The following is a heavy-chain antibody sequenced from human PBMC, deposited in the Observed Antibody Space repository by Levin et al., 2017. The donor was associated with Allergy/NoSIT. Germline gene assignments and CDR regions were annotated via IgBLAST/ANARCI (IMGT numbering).Heavy chain of an antibody. CDR3: ARPTDPYYDILTGLDY. CDR2: ISAYNGNT. CDR1: GYTFTSYG. D-gene: IGHD3-9*01. J-gene: IGHJ4*02. Sequence: GESLKISCKASGYTFTSYGISWVRQAPGQGLEWMGWISAYNGNTNYAQKLQGRVTMTTDTSTSTAYMELRSLRSDDTAVYYCARPTDPYYDILTGLDYWGQGTLVTVSS. V-gene: IGHV1-18*01.